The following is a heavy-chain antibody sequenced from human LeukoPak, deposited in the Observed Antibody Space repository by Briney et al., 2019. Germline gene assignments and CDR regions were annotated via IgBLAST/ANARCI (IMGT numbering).Heavy chain of an antibody. J-gene: IGHJ4*02. V-gene: IGHV4-39*01. CDR1: GGSINSSSYY. Sequence: SETLSLTCTVSGGSINSSSYYWGWIRQPPGKGLEWIGSIYYSGSTYYNPSLKSRVTISVDTSKNQFSLKLSSVTAADTAVYYCARYRVGAYCGGDCYSSDYWGQGTLVTVSS. CDR2: IYYSGST. CDR3: ARYRVGAYCGGDCYSSDY. D-gene: IGHD2-21*02.